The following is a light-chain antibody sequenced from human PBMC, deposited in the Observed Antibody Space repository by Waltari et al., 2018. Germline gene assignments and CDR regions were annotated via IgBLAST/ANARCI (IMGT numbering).Light chain of an antibody. V-gene: IGLV1-44*01. CDR2: NND. CDR3: AAWDDSLNGWV. Sequence: QSVLTQPHSASGTPGQRVTISCSGSSSSIGTNTLNWYQHLPGTAPKLLIYNNDKRPSGVPDRFSGSKSGTSASLAISGLQSEDEADYYCAAWDDSLNGWVFGGGTKLTVL. CDR1: SSSIGTNT. J-gene: IGLJ3*02.